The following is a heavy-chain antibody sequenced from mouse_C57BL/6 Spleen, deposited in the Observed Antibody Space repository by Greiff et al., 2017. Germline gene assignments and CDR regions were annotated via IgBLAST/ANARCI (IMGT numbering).Heavy chain of an antibody. J-gene: IGHJ4*01. D-gene: IGHD2-1*01. CDR3: IRNYVGAMDY. Sequence: VQLQQSGAELVRPGASVTLSCKASGYTFTDYEMHWVKQTPVHGLEWIGAIDPETGGTAYNQKFKGKAILTADKSSSTAYMELRSLTSEDSAVYYCIRNYVGAMDYWGQGTSVTVSS. V-gene: IGHV1-15*01. CDR2: IDPETGGT. CDR1: GYTFTDYE.